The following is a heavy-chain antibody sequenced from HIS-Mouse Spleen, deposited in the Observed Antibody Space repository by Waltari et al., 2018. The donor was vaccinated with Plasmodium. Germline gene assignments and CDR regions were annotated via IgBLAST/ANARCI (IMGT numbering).Heavy chain of an antibody. V-gene: IGHV3-21*01. J-gene: IGHJ2*01. CDR3: AREDILTGYYNDYWYFDL. CDR2: ISSSSSYI. Sequence: EVQLVESGGGLVKPGGSLRLSCAASGFTFSSNSMNWFRQAPGKGLGWVSSISSSSSYIYYADSVKGRFTISRDNAKNSLYLQMNSLRAEDTAVYYCAREDILTGYYNDYWYFDLWGRGTLVTVSS. CDR1: GFTFSSNS. D-gene: IGHD3-9*01.